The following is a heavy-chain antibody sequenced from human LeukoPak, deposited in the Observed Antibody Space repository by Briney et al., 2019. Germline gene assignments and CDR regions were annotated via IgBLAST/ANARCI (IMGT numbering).Heavy chain of an antibody. J-gene: IGHJ4*02. D-gene: IGHD3-16*01. V-gene: IGHV3-23*01. CDR1: GFTFSSYI. Sequence: GGSLRLSCAASGFTFSSYILSWVRQAPGKGLESVSLLGGSGDSTYYADSLKGRFTISRENFQNTLYLRMNTLRADDTAVYYIAKEGPGGGGYFDDWGQGTLVTVSS. CDR3: AKEGPGGGGYFDD. CDR2: LGGSGDST.